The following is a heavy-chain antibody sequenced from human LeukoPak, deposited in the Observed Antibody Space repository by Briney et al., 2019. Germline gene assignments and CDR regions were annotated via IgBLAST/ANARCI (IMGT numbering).Heavy chain of an antibody. CDR3: ARDWNYYDSSGYYPNGYYYYGMDV. CDR1: GFAFSRYS. V-gene: IGHV3-48*01. J-gene: IGHJ6*02. Sequence: GGSLRLSCAASGFAFSRYSMNWVRQAPGKGLEWVSYISSRSSTIYYADSVKGRFTISRDNAKNSLYLQMNSLRAEDTAVYYCARDWNYYDSSGYYPNGYYYYGMDVWGQGTTVTVSS. CDR2: ISSRSSTI. D-gene: IGHD3-22*01.